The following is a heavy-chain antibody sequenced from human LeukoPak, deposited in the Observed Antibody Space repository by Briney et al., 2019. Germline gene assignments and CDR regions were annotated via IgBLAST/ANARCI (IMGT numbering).Heavy chain of an antibody. CDR2: IYYSGST. J-gene: IGHJ4*02. CDR1: GGSISSYY. D-gene: IGHD3-3*01. Sequence: SETLSLTCTVSGGSISSYYWSWIRQPPGKGLEWIGYIYYSGSTNCNPSLKSRVTISVDTSKNQFSLKLSSVTAADTAVYYCARTSGTWGQGTLVTVSS. CDR3: ARTSGT. V-gene: IGHV4-59*01.